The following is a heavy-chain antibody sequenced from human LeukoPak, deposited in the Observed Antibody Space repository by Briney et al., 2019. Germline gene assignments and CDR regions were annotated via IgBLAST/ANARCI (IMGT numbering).Heavy chain of an antibody. J-gene: IGHJ4*02. CDR1: GFTFTAAW. V-gene: IGHV3-15*04. D-gene: IGHD3-16*01. Sequence: GGSLRLSCAASGFTFTAAWMSWVRQAPGKGLEWVGRIENKSDGGTTYYAAPVKGRFTISRDDLKNTLYLQMNSLKTEDTAVYFCTLDDVGLAPDYWGQGTLVTVSS. CDR2: IENKSDGGTT. CDR3: TLDDVGLAPDY.